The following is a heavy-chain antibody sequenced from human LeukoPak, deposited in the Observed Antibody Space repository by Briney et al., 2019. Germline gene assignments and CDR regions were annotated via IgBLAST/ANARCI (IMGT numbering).Heavy chain of an antibody. Sequence: SETLSLTCTVSGGSVSGGNYYCSWIRQPPGKGLEWIGYIYYSGSTNYNPSLKSRVTISVDTSKNQFSLKLSSVTAADTAVYYCARDRYSSGWNDAFDIWGQGTMVTVSS. D-gene: IGHD6-19*01. CDR1: GGSVSGGNYY. J-gene: IGHJ3*02. CDR3: ARDRYSSGWNDAFDI. V-gene: IGHV4-61*01. CDR2: IYYSGST.